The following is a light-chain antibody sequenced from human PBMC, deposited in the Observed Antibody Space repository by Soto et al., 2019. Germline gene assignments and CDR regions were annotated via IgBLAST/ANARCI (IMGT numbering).Light chain of an antibody. V-gene: IGKV1-39*01. Sequence: DIQMTQSPSSLSASVGDRVTITCRASRSINTYVNWYQQRPGKAPELLIYSASNLHTGVPSRFSGSGSGTDFTFTINNLLPEDFAIYYCQQNYSTRRKCGQGTKVDIK. J-gene: IGKJ1*01. CDR2: SAS. CDR3: QQNYSTRRK. CDR1: RSINTY.